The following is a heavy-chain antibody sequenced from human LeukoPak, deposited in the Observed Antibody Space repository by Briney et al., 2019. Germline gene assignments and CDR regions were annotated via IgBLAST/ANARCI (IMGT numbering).Heavy chain of an antibody. Sequence: PSETLSLTCAVYGGSFSGYYWSWIRQLPGKGLEWIGEINHSGSTNYNPSLKSRVTISVDTSKNQFSLKLSSVTAADTAVYYCASQVGYYYDSSGYHWFDPWGQGTLVTVSS. CDR1: GGSFSGYY. V-gene: IGHV4-34*01. CDR2: INHSGST. J-gene: IGHJ5*02. D-gene: IGHD3-22*01. CDR3: ASQVGYYYDSSGYHWFDP.